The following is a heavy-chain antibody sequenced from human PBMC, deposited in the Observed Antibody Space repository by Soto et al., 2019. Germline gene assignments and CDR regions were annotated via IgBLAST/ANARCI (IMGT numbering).Heavy chain of an antibody. J-gene: IGHJ3*02. D-gene: IGHD6-13*01. CDR3: AREDPTFISWPVNAFDI. CDR2: IYCSGST. Sequence: QVQLQESGPGLVKPSQTLSLTCTVSGGSISSGGYYWSWIRQHPGQDLEWIGYIYCSGSTYYNPSLKCRVTISVDTSKKQFSRKLSSVAAADTAVYYCAREDPTFISWPVNAFDIWVQGTMVTVSS. CDR1: GGSISSGGYY. V-gene: IGHV4-31*03.